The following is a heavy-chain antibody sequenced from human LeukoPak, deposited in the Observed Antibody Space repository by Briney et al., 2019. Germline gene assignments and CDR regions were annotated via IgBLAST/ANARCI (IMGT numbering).Heavy chain of an antibody. CDR3: ARDLLAATTTTGRSLDN. J-gene: IGHJ4*02. V-gene: IGHV3-21*01. CDR2: SSST. Sequence: SSSTYYADSVKGRFTISRDNAKNSLYLQMNSLRAEDTAVYYCARDLLAATTTTGRSLDNWGQGTLVTVSS. D-gene: IGHD1-1*01.